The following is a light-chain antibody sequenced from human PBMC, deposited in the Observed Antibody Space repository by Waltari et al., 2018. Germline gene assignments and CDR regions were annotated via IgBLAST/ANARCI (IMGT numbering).Light chain of an antibody. J-gene: IGKJ1*01. V-gene: IGKV3-20*01. CDR1: QTVTSNL. CDR2: DAS. Sequence: EIVLTQSPVTLSLSPGERATLSCRASQTVTSNLLAWYQPKPGQAPRLLIYDASNRVTGIPGRFSGSGSGTDFTLTITRLEPEDVAVYFCQQHGSSPRTFGQGTKVEIK. CDR3: QQHGSSPRT.